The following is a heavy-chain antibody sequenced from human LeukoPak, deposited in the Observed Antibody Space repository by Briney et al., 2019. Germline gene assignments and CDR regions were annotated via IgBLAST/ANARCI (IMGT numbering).Heavy chain of an antibody. CDR3: ARDPPYCSGGSCYSGPLDY. Sequence: PGGSLRLSCAASGFTFSYYGMNWVRQAPGKGLEWVSYISSSGSTMYYADSVKGRFTISRDNAKNSLYLQMNSLRAEDTAVYYCARDPPYCSGGSCYSGPLDYWGQGALVTVSS. J-gene: IGHJ4*02. CDR2: ISSSGSTM. D-gene: IGHD2-15*01. V-gene: IGHV3-48*03. CDR1: GFTFSYYG.